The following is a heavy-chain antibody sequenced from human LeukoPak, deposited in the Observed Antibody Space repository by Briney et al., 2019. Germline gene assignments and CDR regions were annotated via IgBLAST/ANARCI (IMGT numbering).Heavy chain of an antibody. CDR2: IYPRDGST. Sequence: EASVKVSCKASGYTFTSNYIHWVRQAPGQGLEWMGMIYPRDGSTSYAQKFQGRVTMTRDTSTSTVYMELSSLRSEDTAVYYCATGIVGATDSLQHWGQGTLVTVSS. CDR3: ATGIVGATDSLQH. V-gene: IGHV1-46*01. D-gene: IGHD1-26*01. CDR1: GYTFTSNY. J-gene: IGHJ1*01.